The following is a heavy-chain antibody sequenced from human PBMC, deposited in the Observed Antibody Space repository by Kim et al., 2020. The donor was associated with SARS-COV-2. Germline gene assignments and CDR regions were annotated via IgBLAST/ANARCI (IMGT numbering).Heavy chain of an antibody. Sequence: SETLSLTCNVSGTSISTPSYYWGWFRQSPGKSPEWIGHIFYSGASYYTPSLKSRVTVSVDTSESQFSLRLTSVTAADTAVYFCARLSALNDVFAFWGQGILVTVSS. V-gene: IGHV4-39*01. D-gene: IGHD1-1*01. CDR3: ARLSALNDVFAF. CDR1: GTSISTPSYY. CDR2: IFYSGAS. J-gene: IGHJ4*02.